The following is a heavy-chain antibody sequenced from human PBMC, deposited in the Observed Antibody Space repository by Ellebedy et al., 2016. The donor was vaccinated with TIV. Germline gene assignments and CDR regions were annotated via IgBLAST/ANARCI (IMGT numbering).Heavy chain of an antibody. D-gene: IGHD5-18*01. CDR3: ARDRTPYDGYWVFDQ. CDR1: GFTFRRHA. CDR2: IFGSGGGI. Sequence: PGGPLRLSCAASGFTFRRHAMRWVRQAPGKGLEWVSGIFGSGGGISYADSVKGRFIISRDNSKNTVDLQMNSLRAEDTAVYYCARDRTPYDGYWVFDQWGQGTLVTVSS. J-gene: IGHJ5*02. V-gene: IGHV3-23*01.